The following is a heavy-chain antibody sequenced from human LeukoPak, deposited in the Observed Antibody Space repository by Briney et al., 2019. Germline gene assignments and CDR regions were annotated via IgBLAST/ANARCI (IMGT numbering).Heavy chain of an antibody. V-gene: IGHV4-59*05. D-gene: IGHD1-26*01. CDR1: GGSISSYY. Sequence: PSETLSLTCTVSGGSISSYYWSWIRQPPGKGLEWIGSIYYSGSTYYNPSLKSRVTISVDTSKNQFSLKLSSVTAADTAVYYCARVQRWELLSAAYYFDYWGQGTLVTVSS. CDR3: ARVQRWELLSAAYYFDY. CDR2: IYYSGST. J-gene: IGHJ4*02.